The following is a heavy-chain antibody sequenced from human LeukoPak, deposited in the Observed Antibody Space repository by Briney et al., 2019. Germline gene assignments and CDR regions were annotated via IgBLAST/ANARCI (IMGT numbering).Heavy chain of an antibody. V-gene: IGHV1-2*02. J-gene: IGHJ4*02. CDR1: GYTFTGYY. Sequence: ASVKVSCKASGYTFTGYYMHWVRRAPAQGLEWMGWINPNSGGTNYAQKFQGRVTMTRDTSMSTAYMELSRLRSDDTAVYYCARGTGEGYSYGRYYFDYWGQGTLVTVSS. CDR2: INPNSGGT. D-gene: IGHD5-18*01. CDR3: ARGTGEGYSYGRYYFDY.